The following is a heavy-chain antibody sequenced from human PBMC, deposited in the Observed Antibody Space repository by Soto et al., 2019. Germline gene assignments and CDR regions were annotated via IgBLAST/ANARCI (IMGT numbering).Heavy chain of an antibody. J-gene: IGHJ4*02. CDR3: ARGRRLVGILTGQSFDY. CDR2: IIPIFGTA. CDR1: GGTFSSYA. V-gene: IGHV1-69*13. D-gene: IGHD3-9*01. Sequence: GASVKVSCKASGGTFSSYAISWVRQAPGQGLEWMGGIIPIFGTANYAQKFQGRVTITADESTSTAYMELSSLRSEDTAVYYCARGRRLVGILTGQSFDYWGQGTLVTVSS.